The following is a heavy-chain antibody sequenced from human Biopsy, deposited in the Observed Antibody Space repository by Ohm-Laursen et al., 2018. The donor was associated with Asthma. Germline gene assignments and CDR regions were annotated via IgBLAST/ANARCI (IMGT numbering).Heavy chain of an antibody. J-gene: IGHJ6*02. CDR2: STHGGGT. V-gene: IGHV4-34*01. CDR3: ARGPEWNGLDV. D-gene: IGHD3-3*01. CDR1: GGSLRGYV. Sequence: SQTLSLTCAVYGGSLRGYVWIWHRPRPGQGLEWIGESTHGGGTTFNPSLKSRVTISIESTKSQFPLKMRFVTAADTAVYYCARGPEWNGLDVWVQGATVTVSS.